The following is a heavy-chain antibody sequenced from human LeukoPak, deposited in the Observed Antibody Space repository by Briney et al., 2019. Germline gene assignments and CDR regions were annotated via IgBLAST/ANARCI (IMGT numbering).Heavy chain of an antibody. D-gene: IGHD3-10*01. Sequence: ASVKVSCKASGYTFTSAGISWVRQAPGQGLEWMGWISAYNGNTNYAQKLQGRVTMTTDTSTSTVYMELRSLRSDDTAVYYCAREGNGSGSYHIDYWGPGTLVTVSS. V-gene: IGHV1-18*01. CDR3: AREGNGSGSYHIDY. CDR2: ISAYNGNT. CDR1: GYTFTSAG. J-gene: IGHJ4*02.